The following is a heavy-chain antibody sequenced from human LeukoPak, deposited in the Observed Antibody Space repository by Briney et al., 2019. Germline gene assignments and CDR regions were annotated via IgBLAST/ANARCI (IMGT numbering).Heavy chain of an antibody. J-gene: IGHJ3*02. Sequence: ASVKVSCKVSGYTLTELSMHWVRQAPGKGLEWMGGFDPEDGETMYAKKFKGRVTMTEETYTKTAYMELRRVRSEDTAVYYCATDLAYCGGDCYSATFDIWGQGTMVTVSS. V-gene: IGHV1-24*01. CDR3: ATDLAYCGGDCYSATFDI. D-gene: IGHD2-21*01. CDR2: FDPEDGET. CDR1: GYTLTELS.